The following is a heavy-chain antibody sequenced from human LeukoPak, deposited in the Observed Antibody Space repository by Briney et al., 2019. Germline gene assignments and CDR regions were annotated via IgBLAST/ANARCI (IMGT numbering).Heavy chain of an antibody. CDR1: GFTFSSYA. CDR3: ARDNYYGSGNDY. V-gene: IGHV3-30*04. D-gene: IGHD3-10*01. Sequence: PGRSLRLSCAASGFTFSSYAMHWVRQAPGKGLEWEAVISYDGSNKYYADSVKGRFTISRDNSKNTLNLQMNSLRAEDTAVYYCARDNYYGSGNDYWGQGTLVTVSS. J-gene: IGHJ4*02. CDR2: ISYDGSNK.